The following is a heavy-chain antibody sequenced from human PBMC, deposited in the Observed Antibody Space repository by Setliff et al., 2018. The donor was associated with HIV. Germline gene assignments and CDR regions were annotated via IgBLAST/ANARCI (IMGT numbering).Heavy chain of an antibody. Sequence: PGGSLRLSCAASGFTFSHYAMSWVRQAPGRGLEYISSIVGSGFTTYYADSVKGRFTMSRDNSENTLYLQMNSLRAEDTAVCYCAKGDTVMISFVFNVWGQGTTVTVSS. V-gene: IGHV3-23*01. D-gene: IGHD4-4*01. CDR2: IVGSGFTT. CDR1: GFTFSHYA. CDR3: AKGDTVMISFVFNV. J-gene: IGHJ3*01.